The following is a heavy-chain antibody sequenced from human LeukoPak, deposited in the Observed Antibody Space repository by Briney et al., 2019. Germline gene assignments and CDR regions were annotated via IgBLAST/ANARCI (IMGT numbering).Heavy chain of an antibody. CDR1: GFTVSTNY. CDR3: ARGFRSVTTWGYFDY. CDR2: IYSGGGT. D-gene: IGHD4-17*01. V-gene: IGHV3-66*01. Sequence: GGSLRLSCAASGFTVSTNYMSWVRQAPGKGLEWVSLIYSGGGTYYADSVKGRFTISRDNSRNTLSLQMNSLRVDDTVVYYCARGFRSVTTWGYFDYWGQGALVTVSS. J-gene: IGHJ4*02.